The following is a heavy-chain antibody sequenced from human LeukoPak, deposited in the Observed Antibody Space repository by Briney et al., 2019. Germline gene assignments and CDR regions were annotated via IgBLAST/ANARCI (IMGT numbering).Heavy chain of an antibody. D-gene: IGHD7-27*01. CDR3: ARQVAWGFDY. V-gene: IGHV3-23*01. Sequence: PGGSLRLSCAASGFTFSSYAMSWVRQAPGKGLEWVSAISGSGGSTYYADSVKGRFTISRDNAKNTLYLQMNSLRGEDTAVYYCARQVAWGFDYWGQGTLVTVPS. CDR2: ISGSGGST. CDR1: GFTFSSYA. J-gene: IGHJ4*02.